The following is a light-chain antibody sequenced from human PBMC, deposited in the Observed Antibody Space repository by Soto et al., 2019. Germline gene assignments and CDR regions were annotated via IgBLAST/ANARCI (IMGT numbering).Light chain of an antibody. J-gene: IGKJ1*01. CDR2: GAS. V-gene: IGKV3-15*01. CDR3: LQYNKWPGT. Sequence: EIVLTQSPGTVSLSPGERAALSCSASQSVSSNYVAWYQQKPGQAPRLLISGASTRATGIPVRFSGSGSGTEFTLTISSLQSEDFAVYYCLQYNKWPGTFGQGTKVDI. CDR1: QSVSSN.